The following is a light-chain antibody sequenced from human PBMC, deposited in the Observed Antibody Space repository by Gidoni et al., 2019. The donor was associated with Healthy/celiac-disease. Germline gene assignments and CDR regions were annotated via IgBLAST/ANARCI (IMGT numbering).Light chain of an antibody. J-gene: IGLJ2*01. CDR2: YDS. CDR3: QVWDSSSDPVV. CDR1: NIGSKS. Sequence: SYVLTQPPSVSVAPGKTARITCGGNNIGSKSVHWYQQKPGQAPVLVIYYDSDRPSGIPELFSGSNSGNTATLTISRVEAGDEADYYCQVWDSSSDPVVFGGGTKLTVL. V-gene: IGLV3-21*04.